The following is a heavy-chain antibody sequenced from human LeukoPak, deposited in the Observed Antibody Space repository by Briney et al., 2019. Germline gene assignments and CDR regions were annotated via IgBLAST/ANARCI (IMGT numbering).Heavy chain of an antibody. CDR1: GYTFTGYY. D-gene: IGHD6-6*01. Sequence: GASVKVSCKASGYTFTGYYMHWVRQAPGQGLEWMGWINPNSGGTNYAQKFQGRVTMTRDTSISTAYMELGRLRSDDTAVYYCARDRGLLSSSSFWFDPWGQGTLVTVSS. V-gene: IGHV1-2*02. CDR3: ARDRGLLSSSSFWFDP. J-gene: IGHJ5*02. CDR2: INPNSGGT.